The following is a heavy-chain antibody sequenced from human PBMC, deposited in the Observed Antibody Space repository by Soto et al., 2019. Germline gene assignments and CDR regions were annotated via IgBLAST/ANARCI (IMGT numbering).Heavy chain of an antibody. CDR3: ARGSPTTPTIDAFDI. J-gene: IGHJ3*02. Sequence: ASVKVSCKASGYTFTSYGISWVRQAPGQGLEWMGWISAYNGNTNYAQKLQGRVTMTTDTSTSIAYMELRSLRSDDTAVYYCARGSPTTPTIDAFDIWGQGTMVTVSS. CDR2: ISAYNGNT. CDR1: GYTFTSYG. D-gene: IGHD2-2*01. V-gene: IGHV1-18*01.